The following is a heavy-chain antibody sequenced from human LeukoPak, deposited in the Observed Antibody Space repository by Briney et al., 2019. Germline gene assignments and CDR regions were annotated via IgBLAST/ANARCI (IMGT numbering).Heavy chain of an antibody. J-gene: IGHJ4*02. Sequence: PSETLSLTCTVSGGSISSYYWSWIRQPPGKGLEWIGYIYYSGSTNYNPSLKSRVTISVDTSKNQFSLKLSSVTAADTAVYYCARTRGYYDILTSAGYYFDYWGQGTLVTVSS. CDR3: ARTRGYYDILTSAGYYFDY. CDR1: GGSISSYY. V-gene: IGHV4-59*01. CDR2: IYYSGST. D-gene: IGHD3-9*01.